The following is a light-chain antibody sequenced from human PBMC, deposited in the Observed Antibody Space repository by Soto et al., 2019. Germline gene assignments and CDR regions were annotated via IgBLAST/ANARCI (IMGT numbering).Light chain of an antibody. CDR3: QTWGTGIRV. Sequence: QLVLTQSTSASASVGTSVKLTCTLSSGHSSYAIAWHQQQPEKGPRYLMKLNSDGSHSKGDGIPDRLSGSSSGAERYLTISSLQSEDEADYYCQTWGTGIRVFGTGTKLTV. CDR2: LNSDGSH. V-gene: IGLV4-69*01. J-gene: IGLJ1*01. CDR1: SGHSSYA.